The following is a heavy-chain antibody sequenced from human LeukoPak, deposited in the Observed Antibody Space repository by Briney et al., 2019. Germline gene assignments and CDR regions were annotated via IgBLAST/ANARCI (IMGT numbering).Heavy chain of an antibody. CDR3: ARTHCSSTSCYSGEEGYGMDV. CDR1: GFTFSDYY. CDR2: ISSSGSTI. D-gene: IGHD2-2*01. Sequence: GGSLRLSCVASGFTFSDYYMSWIRQAPGKGLEWVSYISSSGSTIYYADSVKGRFTISRDNAKNSLYLQMNSLRAEDTAVYYCARTHCSSTSCYSGEEGYGMDVWGQGTTVTVSS. V-gene: IGHV3-11*01. J-gene: IGHJ6*02.